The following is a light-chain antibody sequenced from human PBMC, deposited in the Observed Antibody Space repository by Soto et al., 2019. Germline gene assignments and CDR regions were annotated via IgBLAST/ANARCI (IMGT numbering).Light chain of an antibody. CDR2: AAS. CDR1: QGIRHY. J-gene: IGKJ3*01. CDR3: QKYRSAPFT. V-gene: IGKV1-27*01. Sequence: DIQMTQSPSSLSASVGDRVAITCRASQGIRHYLAWYQQKPGKVPKLLIYAASTLQSVVPSRFSGSGSGTDFTLIISSLQPEDVTTYYCQKYRSAPFTVGPGTKVDIK.